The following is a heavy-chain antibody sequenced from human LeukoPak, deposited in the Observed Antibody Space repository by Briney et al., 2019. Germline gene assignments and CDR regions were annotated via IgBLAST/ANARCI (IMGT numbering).Heavy chain of an antibody. V-gene: IGHV3-9*01. CDR3: AKDIEYNWNAHDAFDI. CDR2: ISWNSGSI. CDR1: GFTFDDYA. D-gene: IGHD1-20*01. Sequence: PGGSLRLSCAAYGFTFDDYAMHWVRQAPGKGLEWVSGISWNSGSIGYADSVKGRFTISRDNAKNSLYLQMNSLRAEDTALYYCAKDIEYNWNAHDAFDIWGQGTMVTVSS. J-gene: IGHJ3*02.